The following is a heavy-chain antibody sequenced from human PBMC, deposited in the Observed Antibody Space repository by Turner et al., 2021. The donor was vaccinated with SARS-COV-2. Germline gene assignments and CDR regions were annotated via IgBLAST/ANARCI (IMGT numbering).Heavy chain of an antibody. CDR3: AKGPDIVATIWGTLFSGTFDY. Sequence: EVQLLASGGGLVQPGGSLRPPCAASGFTFSSYAMSWVRQAPGKGLEWVSAISGSGGSTYYADSVKGRFTISRDNSKNTLYLQMNSLRAEDTAVYYCAKGPDIVATIWGTLFSGTFDYWGQGTLVTVSS. CDR1: GFTFSSYA. J-gene: IGHJ4*02. D-gene: IGHD5-12*01. CDR2: ISGSGGST. V-gene: IGHV3-23*01.